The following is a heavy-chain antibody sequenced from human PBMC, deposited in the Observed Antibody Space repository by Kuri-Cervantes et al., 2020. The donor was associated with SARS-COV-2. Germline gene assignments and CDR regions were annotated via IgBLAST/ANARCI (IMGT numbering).Heavy chain of an antibody. CDR1: GFTVSSNY. J-gene: IGHJ4*02. CDR2: ISGSGGST. CDR3: ARRGRGSSWTLFDY. V-gene: IGHV3-53*01. D-gene: IGHD6-13*01. Sequence: GESLKISCAASGFTVSSNYMSWVRQAPGKGLEWVSAISGSGGSTYYADSVKGRFTISRDNAKNSLYLQMNSLRAEDTAVYYCARRGRGSSWTLFDYWGQGTLVTVSS.